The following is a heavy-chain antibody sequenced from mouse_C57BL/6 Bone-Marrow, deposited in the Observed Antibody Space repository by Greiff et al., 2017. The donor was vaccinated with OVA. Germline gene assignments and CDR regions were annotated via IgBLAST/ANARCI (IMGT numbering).Heavy chain of an antibody. V-gene: IGHV1-15*01. D-gene: IGHD1-1*02. CDR1: GYTFTDYE. Sequence: VKLVESGAELVRPGASVTLSCKASGYTFTDYEMHWVKQTPVHGLEWIGAIDPETGGTAYNQKFKGKAILTADKSSSTAYMGLRSLTSEDSAVYYCTRGGGGDRPYHWYFDVWGTGTTVTVSS. CDR2: IDPETGGT. CDR3: TRGGGGDRPYHWYFDV. J-gene: IGHJ1*03.